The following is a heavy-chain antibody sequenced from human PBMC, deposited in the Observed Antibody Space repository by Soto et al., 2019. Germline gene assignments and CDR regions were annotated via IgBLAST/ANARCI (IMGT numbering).Heavy chain of an antibody. V-gene: IGHV1-18*01. CDR3: ARVYWVGDSSGSYGMDV. CDR1: GYTFTSYG. D-gene: IGHD6-19*01. Sequence: ASVKVSCKASGYTFTSYGISWVRQAPGQGLEWMGWISAYNGNTNYAQKLQGRVTMTTDTSTSTAYMELRSPRSDDTAVYYCARVYWVGDSSGSYGMDVWGQGTTVTVSS. CDR2: ISAYNGNT. J-gene: IGHJ6*02.